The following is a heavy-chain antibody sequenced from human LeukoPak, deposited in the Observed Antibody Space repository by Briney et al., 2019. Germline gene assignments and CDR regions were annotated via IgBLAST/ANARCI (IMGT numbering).Heavy chain of an antibody. CDR3: AKGRYGSGSYYNRAGFDY. CDR2: ISYDGSNK. V-gene: IGHV3-30*12. Sequence: GGSLRLSCAASGFTFLSYGMHWVRQAPGKGLEWVTAISYDGSNKYYADSVKGRFTTSRDNSKNTLYVQMNSLRAEDTAVYYCAKGRYGSGSYYNRAGFDYWGQGTLVTVSS. D-gene: IGHD3-10*01. CDR1: GFTFLSYG. J-gene: IGHJ4*02.